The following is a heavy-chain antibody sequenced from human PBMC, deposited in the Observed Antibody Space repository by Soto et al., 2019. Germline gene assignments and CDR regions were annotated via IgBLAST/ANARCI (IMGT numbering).Heavy chain of an antibody. CDR3: ARAISGYVT. J-gene: IGHJ5*02. D-gene: IGHD5-12*01. V-gene: IGHV1-3*01. CDR1: GITFTTYA. Sequence: ASVKVSWKASGITFTTYAIHWVRQAPGQGLEWMGWINAGNGNTRYSQKFQGRVTLTRDTSASTAYMDLSSLTSEGAAIYYCARAISGYVTWGQGTLVTVSS. CDR2: INAGNGNT.